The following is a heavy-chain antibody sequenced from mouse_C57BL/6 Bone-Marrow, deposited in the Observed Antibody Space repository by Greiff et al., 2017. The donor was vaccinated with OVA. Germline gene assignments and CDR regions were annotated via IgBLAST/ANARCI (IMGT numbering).Heavy chain of an antibody. CDR1: GFTFSSYG. CDR2: ISSGGSYT. CDR3: AGRGGSSPCYFDY. J-gene: IGHJ2*01. Sequence: EVQGVEPGGDLVKPGGSLKLSCAASGFTFSSYGMSWVRQTPDKRLEWVATISSGGSYTYYPDSVKGRFTISRDNAKNTPYLQMSSLKSEDTAMYYCAGRGGSSPCYFDYWGQGTTLTVSS. V-gene: IGHV5-6*01. D-gene: IGHD1-1*01.